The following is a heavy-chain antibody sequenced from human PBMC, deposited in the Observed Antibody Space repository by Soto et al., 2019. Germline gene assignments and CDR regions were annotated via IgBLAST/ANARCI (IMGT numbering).Heavy chain of an antibody. CDR3: ARLGIQLWLRSRWFDP. CDR1: GGSFSGYY. CDR2: INHSGST. V-gene: IGHV4-34*01. J-gene: IGHJ5*02. Sequence: SETLSLTCAVYGGSFSGYYWSLIRQPPGKGLEWIGEINHSGSTHYNPSLKSRVTISVDTSKNQFSLKLSSVTAADTAVYYCARLGIQLWLRSRWFDPWGQGTLVTVSS. D-gene: IGHD5-18*01.